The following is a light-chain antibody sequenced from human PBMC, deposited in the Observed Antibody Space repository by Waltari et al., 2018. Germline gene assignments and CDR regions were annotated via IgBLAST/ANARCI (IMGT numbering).Light chain of an antibody. Sequence: DIQLTQSPSSVSASVEDRVTISWRASHDISSYLAWYQQKPGKAPKLLIYAASSLLSGVPSRFSGSGSGTDFTLTISSLQADDSATYYCQQGKTFPLTFGGGTKVEI. V-gene: IGKV1-12*01. J-gene: IGKJ4*01. CDR2: AAS. CDR1: HDISSY. CDR3: QQGKTFPLT.